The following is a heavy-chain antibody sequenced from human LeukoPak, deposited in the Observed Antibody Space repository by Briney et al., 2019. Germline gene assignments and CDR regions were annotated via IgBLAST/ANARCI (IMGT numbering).Heavy chain of an antibody. CDR1: GYTFTGYY. CDR2: INPNSGGT. Sequence: ASVKVSCKASGYTFTGYYMHWVRQAPGQGLEWMGWINPNSGGTNYAQKFQGRVTMTRDTSISTAYMELSRLRSDDTAVYYCASLGSGGYDDHIPFDYWGQGTLVTVSS. D-gene: IGHD5-12*01. V-gene: IGHV1-2*02. CDR3: ASLGSGGYDDHIPFDY. J-gene: IGHJ4*02.